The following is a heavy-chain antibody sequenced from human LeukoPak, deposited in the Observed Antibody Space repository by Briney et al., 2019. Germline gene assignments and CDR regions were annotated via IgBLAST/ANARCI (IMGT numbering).Heavy chain of an antibody. CDR3: ARDPTIFGVVMDV. Sequence: GGSLRLSCAASGFTFSSYEMNWVRQAPGKGLEWVSYISSSGSTIYYADSVKGRFTISRDNAKNSLYLQMNSLRAEDTAVHYCARDPTIFGVVMDVWGKGTTVTVSS. D-gene: IGHD3-3*01. CDR2: ISSSGSTI. CDR1: GFTFSSYE. V-gene: IGHV3-48*03. J-gene: IGHJ6*04.